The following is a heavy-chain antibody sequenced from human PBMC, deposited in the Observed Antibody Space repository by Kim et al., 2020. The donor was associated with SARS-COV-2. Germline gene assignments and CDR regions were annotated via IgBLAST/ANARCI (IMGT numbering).Heavy chain of an antibody. CDR2: IYYSGST. Sequence: SETLSLTCTVSGGSISSSSYYWGWIRQPPGKGLEWIGSIYYSGSTYYNPSLKSRVTISVDTSKNQFSLKLSSVTAADTAVYYCAKDDSSGYYSYDYWGQG. CDR3: AKDDSSGYYSYDY. V-gene: IGHV4-39*07. CDR1: GGSISSSSYY. J-gene: IGHJ4*02. D-gene: IGHD3-22*01.